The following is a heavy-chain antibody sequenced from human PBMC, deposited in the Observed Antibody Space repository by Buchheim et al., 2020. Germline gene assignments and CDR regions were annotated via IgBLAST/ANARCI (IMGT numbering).Heavy chain of an antibody. CDR3: AKVGRSWYVNSFYYYYGMDV. CDR2: ISGSGGST. D-gene: IGHD6-13*01. Sequence: EVQLLESGGGLVQPGGSLRLSCAASGFTFSSYAMSWVRQAPGKGLEWVSAISGSGGSTYYADSVKGRLPISRDNSKNTLYLQMNSLRAEDTAVYYCAKVGRSWYVNSFYYYYGMDVWGQGTT. V-gene: IGHV3-23*01. J-gene: IGHJ6*02. CDR1: GFTFSSYA.